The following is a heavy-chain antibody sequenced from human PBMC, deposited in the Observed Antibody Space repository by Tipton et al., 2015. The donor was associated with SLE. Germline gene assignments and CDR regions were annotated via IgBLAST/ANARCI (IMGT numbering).Heavy chain of an antibody. CDR3: ARGPFQRWPPGAY. Sequence: LRLSCTVSGGSISSHYWSWIRQPPGKGLEWIGYISYSETTNYNPSLKSRVTISVDTSKNQFSLILNSLTAADTAVYYCARGPFQRWPPGAYWGQGTLVTVSS. CDR1: GGSISSHY. V-gene: IGHV4-59*11. CDR2: ISYSETT. J-gene: IGHJ4*02. D-gene: IGHD6-19*01.